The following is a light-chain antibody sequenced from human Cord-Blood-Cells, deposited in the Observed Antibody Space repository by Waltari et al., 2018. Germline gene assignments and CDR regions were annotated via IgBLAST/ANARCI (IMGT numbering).Light chain of an antibody. CDR1: SSDVGGHNY. CDR2: DVS. CDR3: SSYTSSSTYV. V-gene: IGLV2-14*01. Sequence: QSALTQPASVSGSPGQSITISCTGTSSDVGGHNYVPWYQQHPGKAPKLMIYDVSNRPSGVSNRFSGSKSGNTASLTISGLQAEDEADYYCSSYTSSSTYVFGTGTKVTVL. J-gene: IGLJ1*01.